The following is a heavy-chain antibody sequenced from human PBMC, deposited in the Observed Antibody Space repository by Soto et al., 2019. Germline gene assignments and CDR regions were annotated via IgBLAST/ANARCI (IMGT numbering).Heavy chain of an antibody. J-gene: IGHJ6*02. Sequence: GGSLRLSCAASGFTFSSYAMHWVRQAPGKGLEWVAVISYDGSNKYYADSVKGRFTISRDNSKNTLYLQMNSLRAEDTAVYYCARDRSNPRRGYYYYYGMDVWGQGTTVTVSS. V-gene: IGHV3-30-3*01. CDR1: GFTFSSYA. CDR3: ARDRSNPRRGYYYYYGMDV. CDR2: ISYDGSNK. D-gene: IGHD3-16*02.